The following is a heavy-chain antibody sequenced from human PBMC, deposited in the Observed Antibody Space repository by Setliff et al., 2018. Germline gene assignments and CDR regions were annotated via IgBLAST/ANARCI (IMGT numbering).Heavy chain of an antibody. D-gene: IGHD6-19*01. Sequence: SSETLSLTCTVSGYSISSGYYWGWIRQPPGKGLEWIGSIYHSGSTYYNPSLKSRVTISVDTSKNQFSLELSSVTAADTAVYYCASSPGYSSGWYEGWGQGTLVTVSS. V-gene: IGHV4-38-2*02. J-gene: IGHJ4*02. CDR1: GYSISSGYY. CDR3: ASSPGYSSGWYEG. CDR2: IYHSGST.